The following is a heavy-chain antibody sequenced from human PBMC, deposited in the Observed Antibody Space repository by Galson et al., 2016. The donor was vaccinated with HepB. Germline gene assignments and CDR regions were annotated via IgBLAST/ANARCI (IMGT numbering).Heavy chain of an antibody. CDR1: GDTISSYF. J-gene: IGHJ3*02. V-gene: IGHV4-4*07. CDR3: ARDLKAVPGAEEYDAFDI. D-gene: IGHD4/OR15-4a*01. CDR2: ISPSGST. Sequence: ETLSLTCTVSGDTISSYFWSWIRQPAGKRLEWIGRISPSGSTDSNPSLKSRVTMSLDTSKKRLSLKMTSVTAADTAMYFCARDLKAVPGAEEYDAFDIWGQGTLVTVSS.